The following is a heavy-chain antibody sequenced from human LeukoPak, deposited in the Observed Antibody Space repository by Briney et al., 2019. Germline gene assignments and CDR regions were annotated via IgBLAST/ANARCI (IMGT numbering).Heavy chain of an antibody. J-gene: IGHJ4*02. V-gene: IGHV3-53*01. CDR2: IYGGGNI. CDR1: GFTLNTYW. CDR3: ARGAGYNYPYYFDY. D-gene: IGHD5-24*01. Sequence: PGGSLRLSCAASGFTLNTYWMNWVRQAPGKGLEWVSVIYGGGNIYYADSVKGRFTISRDNSKNTLYLQMNSLRAEDTAVYYCARGAGYNYPYYFDYWGQGTLVTVSS.